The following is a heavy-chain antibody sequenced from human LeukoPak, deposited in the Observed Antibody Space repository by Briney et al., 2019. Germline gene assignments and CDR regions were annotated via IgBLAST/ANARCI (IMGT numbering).Heavy chain of an antibody. J-gene: IGHJ3*02. D-gene: IGHD5-12*01. CDR3: ARATRGYSGYAPSAFDI. CDR1: GFTFSSYW. CDR2: INSDGSST. Sequence: PGGSLRLSCAASGFTFSSYWMHWVRQAPGKGLVWVSRINSDGSSTSYADSVKGRFTISRDNAKNTLYLQINSLRAEDTAVYYCARATRGYSGYAPSAFDIWGQGTMVTVSS. V-gene: IGHV3-74*01.